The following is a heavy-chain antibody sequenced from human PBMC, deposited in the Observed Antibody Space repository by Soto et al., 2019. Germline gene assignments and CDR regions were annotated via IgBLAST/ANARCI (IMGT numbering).Heavy chain of an antibody. CDR3: ARLDGYYHYMDV. Sequence: GASVKVSCKASGYTFTGYYIHWVRQAPGQGLEWMGWINPNSGGTNYAQKFQGWVTMTRDTSISTAYMELSRLRSDDTAVYYCARLDGYYHYMDVWGKGTTVTVSS. J-gene: IGHJ6*03. V-gene: IGHV1-2*04. D-gene: IGHD6-13*01. CDR1: GYTFTGYY. CDR2: INPNSGGT.